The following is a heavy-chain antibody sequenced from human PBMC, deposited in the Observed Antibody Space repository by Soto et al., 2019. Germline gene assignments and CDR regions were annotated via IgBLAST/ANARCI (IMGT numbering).Heavy chain of an antibody. CDR2: IYWDDSK. V-gene: IGHV2-5*02. CDR1: GFSLSTSGVG. CDR3: AHKGPEDWPLDY. D-gene: IGHD3-9*01. Sequence: QITLKESGPTLVRPTQTLTLTCAFSGFSLSTSGVGVGWIRQPPGKALEWLAVIYWDDSKHYSPSLRSRLTITKDASKNQVVLTITNMDPMYTGTYYCAHKGPEDWPLDYWGQGTLVTVSS. J-gene: IGHJ4*02.